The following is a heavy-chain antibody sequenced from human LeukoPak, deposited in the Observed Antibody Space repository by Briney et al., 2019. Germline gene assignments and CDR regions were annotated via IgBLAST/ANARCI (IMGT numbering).Heavy chain of an antibody. V-gene: IGHV1-69*13. CDR1: GGTFSSYT. J-gene: IGHJ4*02. D-gene: IGHD5-18*01. Sequence: SVKVSCKASGGTFSSYTISWVRQAPGQGLEWMGGIIPIFGTANYAQKFQGRVTITADESTSTAYMELSSLRSEDTAVYYCASNGYSTSVDYFDYWGQGTLVTVSS. CDR2: IIPIFGTA. CDR3: ASNGYSTSVDYFDY.